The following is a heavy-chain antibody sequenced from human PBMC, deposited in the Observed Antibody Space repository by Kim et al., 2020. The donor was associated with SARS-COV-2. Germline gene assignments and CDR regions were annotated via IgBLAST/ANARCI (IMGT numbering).Heavy chain of an antibody. V-gene: IGHV4-4*07. CDR3: ARDHYYDSSVWFDP. CDR1: GGSISSYY. D-gene: IGHD3-22*01. J-gene: IGHJ5*02. Sequence: SETLSLTCTVSGGSISSYYWSWIRQPAGKGLEWIGRIYTSGSTNYNPSLKSRVTMSVDTSKNQFSLKLSSVTAADTAVYYCARDHYYDSSVWFDPWGQGTLVTVSS. CDR2: IYTSGST.